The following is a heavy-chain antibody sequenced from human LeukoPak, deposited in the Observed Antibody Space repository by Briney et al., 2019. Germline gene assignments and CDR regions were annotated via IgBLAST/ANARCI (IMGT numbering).Heavy chain of an antibody. J-gene: IGHJ3*02. CDR1: GYTFTGYY. D-gene: IGHD3-22*01. V-gene: IGHV1-2*02. Sequence: ASVKVSCKASGYTFTGYYMRWVRQAPGQGLEWMGWINPNSGGTNYAQKFQGRVTMTRDTSISTAYMELSRLRSDDTAVYYCARDGGYYYDSSGYFIWGQGTMVTVSS. CDR3: ARDGGYYYDSSGYFI. CDR2: INPNSGGT.